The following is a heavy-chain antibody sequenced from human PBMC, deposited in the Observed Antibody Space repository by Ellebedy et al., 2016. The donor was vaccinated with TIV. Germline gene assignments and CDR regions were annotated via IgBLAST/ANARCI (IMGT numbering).Heavy chain of an antibody. J-gene: IGHJ6*02. CDR3: ATVGMVQGVIIGLKPHYYYYGMDV. CDR2: FDPEDGET. V-gene: IGHV1-24*01. Sequence: ASVKVSCKASGYTFTTYQMHWVRQAPGKGLEWMGGFDPEDGETIYAQKFQGRVTMTEDTSTDTAYMELSSLRSEDTAVYYCATVGMVQGVIIGLKPHYYYYGMDVWGQGTTVTVSS. CDR1: GYTFTTYQ. D-gene: IGHD3-10*01.